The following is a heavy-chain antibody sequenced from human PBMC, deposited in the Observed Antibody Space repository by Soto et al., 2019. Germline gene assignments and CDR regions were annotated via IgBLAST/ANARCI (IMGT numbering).Heavy chain of an antibody. J-gene: IGHJ4*02. D-gene: IGHD1-1*01. Sequence: PSETLSLTCAVSGGSISSGGYSWSWIRQPPGKGLEWIGYIYHSGSTYYNPSLKSRVTISVDRSKNQFSLKLSSVTAADTAVYYCASGGEMATTWNFDYRRQGTLVTVSS. V-gene: IGHV4-30-2*01. CDR1: GGSISSGGYS. CDR3: ASGGEMATTWNFDY. CDR2: IYHSGST.